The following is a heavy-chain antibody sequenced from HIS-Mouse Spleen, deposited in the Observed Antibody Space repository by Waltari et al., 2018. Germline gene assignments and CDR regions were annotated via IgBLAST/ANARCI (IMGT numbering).Heavy chain of an antibody. CDR2: INHSGST. V-gene: IGHV4-34*01. CDR1: GGSCSGYY. J-gene: IGHJ4*02. D-gene: IGHD6-6*01. Sequence: QVQLQQWGAGLLKPSETLSRTWAVYGGSCSGYYGSWIRQPPGKGLEWVGEINHSGSTNNNPALRSRVTIAVDTSKNQFSLKLSSVTAADTCAGAGYISSSFDYWGQGTLVTVAS. CDR3: YISSSFDY.